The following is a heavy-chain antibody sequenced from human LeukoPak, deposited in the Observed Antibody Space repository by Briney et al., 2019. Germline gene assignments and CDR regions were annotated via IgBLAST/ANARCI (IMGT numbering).Heavy chain of an antibody. Sequence: PGGSLRLSCAASGFIFSDYYMSWIRQAPGKGLEWVLYISSTGSNVYYADSVKGRFTISRDNAKNSLYLQMNSLRDEDTAVYYCARDPRGYYYYGMDVWGQGTTVTVSS. J-gene: IGHJ6*02. V-gene: IGHV3-11*01. CDR3: ARDPRGYYYYGMDV. CDR1: GFIFSDYY. CDR2: ISSTGSNV. D-gene: IGHD3-10*01.